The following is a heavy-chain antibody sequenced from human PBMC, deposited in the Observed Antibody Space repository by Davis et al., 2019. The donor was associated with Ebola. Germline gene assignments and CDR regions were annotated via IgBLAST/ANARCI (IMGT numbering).Heavy chain of an antibody. CDR2: ISSSSSYI. J-gene: IGHJ5*02. CDR3: ARVTYYDFWSGPNWFDP. D-gene: IGHD3-3*01. Sequence: GESLKISCAASGFTFSSYAMSWVRQAPGKGLEWVSSISSSSSYIYYADSVKGRFTISRDNAKNSLYLQMNSLRAEDTAVYYCARVTYYDFWSGPNWFDPWGQGTLVTVSS. V-gene: IGHV3-21*04. CDR1: GFTFSSYA.